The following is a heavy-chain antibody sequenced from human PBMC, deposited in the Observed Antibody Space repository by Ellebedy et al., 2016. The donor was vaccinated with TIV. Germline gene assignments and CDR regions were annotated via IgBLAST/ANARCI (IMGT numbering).Heavy chain of an antibody. V-gene: IGHV4-39*07. J-gene: IGHJ3*02. D-gene: IGHD3-10*01. Sequence: SETLSLTXTVSGGSISSYYWGWIRQPPGKGLEWIGSIYYSGSTYYNPSLKSRVTISVDTSKNQFSLKLSSVTAADTAVYYCARDMFLLWFGELSPNDAFDIWGQGTMVTVSS. CDR2: IYYSGST. CDR1: GGSISSYY. CDR3: ARDMFLLWFGELSPNDAFDI.